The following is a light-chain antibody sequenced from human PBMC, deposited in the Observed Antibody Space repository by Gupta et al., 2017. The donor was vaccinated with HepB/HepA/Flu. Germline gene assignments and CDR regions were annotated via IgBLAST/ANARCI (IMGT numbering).Light chain of an antibody. Sequence: QSALTQPRSVSGSPGQSVTISCPGTTSDVGGYNYVSWYQQPPGKAPKLMIYDVSQRPSGVPDRFSGSKSGNTASLTISGLQAEDEADYYCCSYAGTFLVFGGGTKLTVL. CDR1: TSDVGGYNY. J-gene: IGLJ2*01. V-gene: IGLV2-11*01. CDR2: DVS. CDR3: CSYAGTFLV.